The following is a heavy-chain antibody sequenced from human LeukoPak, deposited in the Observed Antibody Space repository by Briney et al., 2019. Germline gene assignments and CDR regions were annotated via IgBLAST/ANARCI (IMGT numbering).Heavy chain of an antibody. CDR3: ATGGRSGVALEQ. V-gene: IGHV3-53*01. Sequence: GGSLRLSCAASGFTVNSNYMSWVRQAPGKGLEWISLIYSGGTTYYADSVMGRFTISRDNSKTTLFLQMNSLKAEDTAVYYCATGGRSGVALEQWGQGTLVTVSS. CDR1: GFTVNSNY. J-gene: IGHJ4*02. CDR2: IYSGGTT. D-gene: IGHD1/OR15-1a*01.